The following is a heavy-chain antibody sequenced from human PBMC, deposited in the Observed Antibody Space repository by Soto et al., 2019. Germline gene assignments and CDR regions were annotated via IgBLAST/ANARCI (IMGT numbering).Heavy chain of an antibody. Sequence: QVQLQQWGAGLLKPSETLSLTCAVYGGSFSGYYWSWIRQPPGKGLEWIGEINHSGSTNYNPSLKSRVTISVDTSKNQFSLKLSSVTAADTAVYYCARWGVRPCDYWGQGTLVTVSS. CDR1: GGSFSGYY. D-gene: IGHD3-10*01. CDR3: ARWGVRPCDY. V-gene: IGHV4-34*01. J-gene: IGHJ4*02. CDR2: INHSGST.